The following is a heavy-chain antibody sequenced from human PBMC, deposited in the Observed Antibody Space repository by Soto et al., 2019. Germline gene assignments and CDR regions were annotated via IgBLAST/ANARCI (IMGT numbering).Heavy chain of an antibody. V-gene: IGHV3-21*01. CDR2: ISSSSSYI. D-gene: IGHD5-12*01. J-gene: IGHJ6*02. CDR1: GFTFSSYS. Sequence: EVQLVESGGGLVKPGGSLRLSCAASGFTFSSYSMNWVRQAPGKGLEWVSSISSSSSYIYYADSVKGRFTISRDNAKNSLYRQMNSLRAEDTAVYYCARDLGGVATGDGMDVWGQGTTVTVSS. CDR3: ARDLGGVATGDGMDV.